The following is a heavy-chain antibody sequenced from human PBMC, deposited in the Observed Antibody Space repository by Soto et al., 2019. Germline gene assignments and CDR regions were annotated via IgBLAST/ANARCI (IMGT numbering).Heavy chain of an antibody. CDR2: ISGSSGST. D-gene: IGHD3-10*01. Sequence: EVQLLESGGGLVLPGGSLTLSCAASGFTFSSYAMSWVRQAPGKGLEWVSAISGSSGSTYYADSVKGRFTISRDNSKNTLYLQMNSLRAEDTAVYFCAKDMVRGLKGFWFDPWGQGTLVTVSS. CDR3: AKDMVRGLKGFWFDP. J-gene: IGHJ5*02. CDR1: GFTFSSYA. V-gene: IGHV3-23*01.